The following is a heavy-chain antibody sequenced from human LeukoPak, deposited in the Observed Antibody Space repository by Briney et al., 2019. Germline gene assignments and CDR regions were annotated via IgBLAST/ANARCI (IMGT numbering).Heavy chain of an antibody. Sequence: GGSLRLSCAASGFTFTNYWMFWVRQAPGEGLVWVSGINPDGSTTTYAGSVKGRFTISRENAKSTLYLHMNILRVEDTAVYYCARGRYGDYHWGQGILVTVSS. CDR1: GFTFTNYW. V-gene: IGHV3-74*01. CDR3: ARGRYGDYH. CDR2: INPDGSTT. J-gene: IGHJ4*02. D-gene: IGHD4-17*01.